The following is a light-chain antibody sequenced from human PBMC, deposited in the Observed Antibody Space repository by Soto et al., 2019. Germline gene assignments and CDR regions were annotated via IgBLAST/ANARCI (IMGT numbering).Light chain of an antibody. Sequence: QSALTQPPSASGSPGQSVTISCIGTSSDGGGYKYVSWYQQHPGKAPKLMIYEVSKRPSGVPDRFSGSKSGNTASLTVSGLQAEDEADYYCSSYAASNNLGVFGGGTQLTVL. J-gene: IGLJ2*01. V-gene: IGLV2-8*01. CDR3: SSYAASNNLGV. CDR2: EVS. CDR1: SSDGGGYKY.